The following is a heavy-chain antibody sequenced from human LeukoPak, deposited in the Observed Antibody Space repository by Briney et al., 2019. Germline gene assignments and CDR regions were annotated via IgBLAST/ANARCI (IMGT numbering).Heavy chain of an antibody. V-gene: IGHV4-61*08. CDR2: IYYSGST. J-gene: IGHJ5*02. Sequence: SETLSLTCTASGGSINIGDYYWSWIRQPPGKGLEWIGYIYYSGSTNYNPSLKSRVTISVDTSKNQFSLKLSSVTAADTAVYYCARASYYDFWSGYYGPNWFDPWGQGTLVTVSS. CDR3: ARASYYDFWSGYYGPNWFDP. CDR1: GGSINIGDYY. D-gene: IGHD3-3*01.